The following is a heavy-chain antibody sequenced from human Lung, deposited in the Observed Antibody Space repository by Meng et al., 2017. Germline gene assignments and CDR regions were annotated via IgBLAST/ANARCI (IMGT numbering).Heavy chain of an antibody. CDR1: GGSFSDYY. D-gene: IGHD4-11*01. V-gene: IGHV4-34*01. CDR3: ARGPTTMAHDFDY. J-gene: IGHJ4*02. CDR2: INHSGST. Sequence: QVQLQRAGEELVKPSETLSLPCVVSGGSFSDYYWSWIRQPPGKGLEWIGEINHSGSTNYNPSLESRATISVDTSQNNLSLKLSSVTAADSAVYYCARGPTTMAHDFDYWGQGTLVTVSS.